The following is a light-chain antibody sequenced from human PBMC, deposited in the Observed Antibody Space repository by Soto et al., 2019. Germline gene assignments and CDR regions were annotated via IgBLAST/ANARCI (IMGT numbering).Light chain of an antibody. V-gene: IGLV2-23*02. CDR1: SSVVGSYNL. Sequence: QSSLTPPAPVSGAPGPSITISFPGTSSVVGSYNLVSWYQQHPGKAPKLMIYEVSKRPSGVSNRFSGSKSGNTASLTISGLQAEDEADYYCCSYAGSSTYVFGTGTKVTVL. CDR3: CSYAGSSTYV. CDR2: EVS. J-gene: IGLJ1*01.